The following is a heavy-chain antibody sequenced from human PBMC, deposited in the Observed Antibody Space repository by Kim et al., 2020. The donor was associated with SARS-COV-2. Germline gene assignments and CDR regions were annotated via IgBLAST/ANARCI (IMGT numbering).Heavy chain of an antibody. D-gene: IGHD4-4*01. V-gene: IGHV3-48*03. Sequence: INYADSVRGRLTIARDNDKSSLYMQMNSLRAEDTAVYYCARGPNYSPFDYWGQGTLVTVSS. J-gene: IGHJ4*02. CDR3: ARGPNYSPFDY. CDR2: I.